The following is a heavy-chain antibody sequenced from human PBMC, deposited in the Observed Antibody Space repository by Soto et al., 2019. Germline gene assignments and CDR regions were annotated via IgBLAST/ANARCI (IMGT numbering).Heavy chain of an antibody. CDR2: IYYSGST. D-gene: IGHD4-17*01. J-gene: IGHJ4*02. CDR1: GGSISSYY. V-gene: IGHV4-59*01. Sequence: SETLSLTCTVSGGSISSYYWSWIRQPPGKGLEWIGYIYYSGSTNYNPSLKSRVTISVDTSKNQFSLKLSSVTAADTAVYYCARVEDYGDARFTFDYWGQGTLVTVSS. CDR3: ARVEDYGDARFTFDY.